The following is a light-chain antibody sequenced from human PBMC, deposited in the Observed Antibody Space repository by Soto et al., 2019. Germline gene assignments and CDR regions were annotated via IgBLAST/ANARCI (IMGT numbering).Light chain of an antibody. CDR3: QHRSNWPRT. CDR1: QSVSAY. Sequence: EIVLTQSPATLSLSPGERATLSCRASQSVSAYLAWYQQKPGQAPRLLIYDASNRATGIPARFIGSGSGTDFTLTINSLEPEDFAVYYCQHRSNWPRTFGQGTKVEIK. CDR2: DAS. V-gene: IGKV3-11*01. J-gene: IGKJ1*01.